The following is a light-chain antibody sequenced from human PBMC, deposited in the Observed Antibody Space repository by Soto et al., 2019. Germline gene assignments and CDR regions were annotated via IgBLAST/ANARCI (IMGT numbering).Light chain of an antibody. CDR1: QSISSY. CDR3: QQSYSTPLT. Sequence: DIQLTQSPSSLSASVVDRVTITCRASQSISSYLNWYQQKPGKAPKLLIYAASSLQSGVPSRFSGSGSGTDFTLTISSLQPEDFATYYCQQSYSTPLTFGGGTTGDIK. CDR2: AAS. V-gene: IGKV1-39*01. J-gene: IGKJ4*01.